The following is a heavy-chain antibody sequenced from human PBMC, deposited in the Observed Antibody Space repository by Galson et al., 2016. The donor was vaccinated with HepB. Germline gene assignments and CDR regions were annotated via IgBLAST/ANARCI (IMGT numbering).Heavy chain of an antibody. CDR1: GFIFSNYG. CDR2: ISFDGSNA. V-gene: IGHV3-30*18. J-gene: IGHJ3*02. CDR3: AKERGDCSGGTCRYHDAFDI. Sequence: SLRLSCAASGFIFSNYGMHWVRQAPGKGLEWVAVISFDGSNAYYGDSVKGRSTISRDNSKNTLSLQMNSLRAEDTAVYYCAKERGDCSGGTCRYHDAFDIWGQGTMVTVSS. D-gene: IGHD2-15*01.